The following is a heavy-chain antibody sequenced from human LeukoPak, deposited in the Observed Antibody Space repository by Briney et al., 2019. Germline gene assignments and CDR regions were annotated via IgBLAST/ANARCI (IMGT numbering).Heavy chain of an antibody. D-gene: IGHD3-22*01. V-gene: IGHV4-30-4*01. J-gene: IGHJ5*02. Sequence: TSEPLSLTCTVSGGSISSGDYYWSWIRQPPGKGLEWIAYMYYSGSTYYNPSLKSRVTMSADTSKNQLSLKLSSVTAADTAVYYCARPYYYDSRIDPWGQGILVTVSS. CDR1: GGSISSGDYY. CDR3: ARPYYYDSRIDP. CDR2: MYYSGST.